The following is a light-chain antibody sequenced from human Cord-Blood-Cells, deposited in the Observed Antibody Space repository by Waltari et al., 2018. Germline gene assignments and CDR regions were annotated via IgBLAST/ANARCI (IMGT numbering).Light chain of an antibody. Sequence: SSELTQDPAVSVALGQTVRLTCQGDSLRSYYASWYQQMPGQAPVLVIYGKNNRPSGDPDRFSGSSSGNTASLTITGAQAEDEADYYCSSRDSSGSHWVFGGGTKLTVL. V-gene: IGLV3-19*01. CDR3: SSRDSSGSHWV. CDR1: SLRSYY. J-gene: IGLJ3*02. CDR2: GKN.